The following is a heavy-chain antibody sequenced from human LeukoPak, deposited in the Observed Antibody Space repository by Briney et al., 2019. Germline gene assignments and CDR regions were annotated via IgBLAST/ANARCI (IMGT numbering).Heavy chain of an antibody. CDR3: AREGRSSTPGY. V-gene: IGHV4-4*07. CDR2: ISASGNT. J-gene: IGHJ4*02. CDR1: GGSISNSY. D-gene: IGHD2-15*01. Sequence: SETLSLTCTVSGGSISNSYWCWVRQPAGKGLEWIGRISASGNTDYNPSLKGRVTMSVDTSKNQFSLRLTPVTAADTAVYYCAREGRSSTPGYWGQGTLVTVSS.